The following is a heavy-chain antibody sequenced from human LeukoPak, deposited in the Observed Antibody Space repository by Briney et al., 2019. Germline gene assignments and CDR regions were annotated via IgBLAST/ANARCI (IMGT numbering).Heavy chain of an antibody. Sequence: GGSLRLSCAASGFTFSSYGMHWVRQAPGKGLEWVAVIWYDGSNKYYADSVKGRFTISRDNSKNTLYLQMNSLRAEDTAVYYCARGSPYYYGSGSSFDYWGQGTLVTVSP. CDR1: GFTFSSYG. V-gene: IGHV3-33*01. CDR2: IWYDGSNK. D-gene: IGHD3-10*01. J-gene: IGHJ4*02. CDR3: ARGSPYYYGSGSSFDY.